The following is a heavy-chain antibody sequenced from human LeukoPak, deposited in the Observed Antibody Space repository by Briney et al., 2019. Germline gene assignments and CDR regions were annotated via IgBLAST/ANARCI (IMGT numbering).Heavy chain of an antibody. Sequence: SETLSLTCTVSVGSINGRWWSWIRQSPGKGLEWIGYIHFTGSTNYNPSLNGRATASVDASKNQFSLKLTSVTAADTAVYYCAGLHFQSAEEFGPWGRGTLVTVSS. CDR1: VGSINGRW. CDR2: IHFTGST. CDR3: AGLHFQSAEEFGP. V-gene: IGHV4-59*03. D-gene: IGHD6-25*01. J-gene: IGHJ5*02.